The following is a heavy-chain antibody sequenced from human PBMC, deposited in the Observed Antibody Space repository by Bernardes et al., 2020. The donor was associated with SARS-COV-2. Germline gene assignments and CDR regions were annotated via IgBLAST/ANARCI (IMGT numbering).Heavy chain of an antibody. V-gene: IGHV3-23*01. D-gene: IGHD3-9*01. CDR1: GFTFSSYA. J-gene: IGHJ3*01. CDR3: ARDVGGTDWRFGFDV. Sequence: GGSLRLSCAASGFTFSSYAMSWVRQAPGKGLEWVSAISGSGGSTYYADSVKGRFTISRDNSKNTLYLQMNSLRVEDTAVYYCARDVGGTDWRFGFDVWGPGTMVHVSS. CDR2: ISGSGGST.